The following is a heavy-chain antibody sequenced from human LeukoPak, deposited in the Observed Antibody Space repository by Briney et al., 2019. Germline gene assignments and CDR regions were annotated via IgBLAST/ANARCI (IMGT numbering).Heavy chain of an antibody. Sequence: GGSLRLSCAASGFSFSTYGMHWVRQAPGKGLEWVTVIPYDGSDKYYADSVKGRFTISRDNSRNTLYLQMNSLRVEDTAVYYCAKEVGTFTLDYWGQGTLVTVSS. J-gene: IGHJ4*02. CDR3: AKEVGTFTLDY. V-gene: IGHV3-30*18. CDR2: IPYDGSDK. D-gene: IGHD1-26*01. CDR1: GFSFSTYG.